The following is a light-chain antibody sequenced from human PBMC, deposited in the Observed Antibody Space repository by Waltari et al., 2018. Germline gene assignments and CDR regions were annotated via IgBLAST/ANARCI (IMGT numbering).Light chain of an antibody. J-gene: IGLJ2*01. Sequence: QSALTQPPSASESPGPSVAISCTGTSSAAGGYNYVSWYQHHPGQAPKLMIYEVSKRPSGVPDRFSGSKSGNTASLTVSGLQAEDEADYYCSSYTGSNVVFGGGTKLTVL. CDR3: SSYTGSNVV. CDR1: SSAAGGYNY. CDR2: EVS. V-gene: IGLV2-8*01.